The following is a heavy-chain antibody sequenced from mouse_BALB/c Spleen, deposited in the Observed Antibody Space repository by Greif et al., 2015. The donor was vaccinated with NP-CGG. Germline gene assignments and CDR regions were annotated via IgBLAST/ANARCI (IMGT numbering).Heavy chain of an antibody. CDR3: ARDRYEGFAY. CDR2: IWAGGST. J-gene: IGHJ3*01. D-gene: IGHD2-14*01. CDR1: GFSLTSYG. Sequence: QVQLQQSGPGLVAPSQSLSITCTVSGFSLTSYGVHWVRQPPGKGLEWLGVIWAGGSTNYNSALMSRLGISKDNSKSQVFLKMNSLQTDDTAMDYCARDRYEGFAYWGQGTLVTVSA. V-gene: IGHV2-9*02.